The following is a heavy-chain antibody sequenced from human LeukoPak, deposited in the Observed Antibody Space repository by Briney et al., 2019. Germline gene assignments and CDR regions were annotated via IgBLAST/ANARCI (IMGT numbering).Heavy chain of an antibody. CDR1: GGSICSSSYY. CDR2: INYSGTT. D-gene: IGHD2-2*01. V-gene: IGHV4-39*01. CDR3: ARVDIAVVPSANFDY. J-gene: IGHJ4*02. Sequence: PSETLSLTCTVSGGSICSSSYYWGWIRQPPGEGLEWIGSINYSGTTCYNPSPKSRVTISADTSKNQFSLKLSSVTAADTAVYYCARVDIAVVPSANFDYWGQGTLVTVSS.